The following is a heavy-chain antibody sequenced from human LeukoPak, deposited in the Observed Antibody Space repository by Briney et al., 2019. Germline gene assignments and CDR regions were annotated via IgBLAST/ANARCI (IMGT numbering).Heavy chain of an antibody. CDR1: GARFSDHY. Sequence: GGSLRLSCTASGARFSDHYMSWIRQAPGKGLEWISYISSSGSNIHYADSMRGRVTISRDNANNSLTLHMSSLRAEDTAVYYCAGALMVAAFDSWGQGTLVTVSS. CDR2: ISSSGSNI. D-gene: IGHD2-15*01. CDR3: AGALMVAAFDS. J-gene: IGHJ4*02. V-gene: IGHV3-11*01.